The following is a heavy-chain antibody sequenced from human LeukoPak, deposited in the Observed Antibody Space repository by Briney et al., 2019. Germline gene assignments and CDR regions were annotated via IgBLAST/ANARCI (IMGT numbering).Heavy chain of an antibody. V-gene: IGHV4-59*08. CDR3: ARGMIMITFGGVVWFDP. CDR1: GGSISGNY. D-gene: IGHD3-16*01. CDR2: IYYTGTT. J-gene: IGHJ5*02. Sequence: KSSETLSLTCTVSGGSISGNYWSWIRQPPGKGLEWIGYIYYTGTTDSNPSLKSRVTISLDTSKNHFSLKLSSVTAADTAVYYCARGMIMITFGGVVWFDPWGQGTLVTVSS.